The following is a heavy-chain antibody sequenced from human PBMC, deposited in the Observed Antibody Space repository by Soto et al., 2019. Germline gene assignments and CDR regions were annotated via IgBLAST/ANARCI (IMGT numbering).Heavy chain of an antibody. CDR3: ARVAVTGTTNYYGMDV. J-gene: IGHJ6*02. D-gene: IGHD1-7*01. Sequence: SETLSLTCTVSGGSVSSGSYYWSWIRQPPGKGLEWIGYIYYSGSTNYNPSLKSRVTISVDTSKNQFSLKLSSVTAADTAVYYCARVAVTGTTNYYGMDVWGQGTTVTVSS. CDR1: GGSVSSGSYY. V-gene: IGHV4-61*01. CDR2: IYYSGST.